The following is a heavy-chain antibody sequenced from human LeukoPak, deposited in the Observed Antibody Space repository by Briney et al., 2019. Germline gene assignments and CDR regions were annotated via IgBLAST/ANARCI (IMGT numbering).Heavy chain of an antibody. CDR3: ARDSPIGYNWFDP. D-gene: IGHD3-10*01. J-gene: IGHJ5*02. CDR1: GGSISSSSYY. Sequence: SETLSLTCTVSGGSISSSSYYWGWIRQPPGKGLEWIGRIYTSGSTNYNPSLKSRVTMSVDTSKNQFSLKLSSVTAADTAVYYCARDSPIGYNWFDPWGQGTLVTVSS. V-gene: IGHV4-39*07. CDR2: IYTSGST.